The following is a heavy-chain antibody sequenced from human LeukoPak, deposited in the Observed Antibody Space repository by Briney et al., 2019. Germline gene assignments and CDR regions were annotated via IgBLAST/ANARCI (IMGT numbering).Heavy chain of an antibody. CDR2: ISYDARE. V-gene: IGHV3-30*18. CDR1: GFIFNTYG. J-gene: IGHJ4*02. Sequence: GGSLRLSCTASGFIFNTYGMHWGRQAPGKGLEWVAAISYDAREFFADSVKGRFTISRDNSKNTLYLQINNLRADDTAVYYCAKAGCGNANCYTNSWGQGTLVTVSS. D-gene: IGHD2-2*01. CDR3: AKAGCGNANCYTNS.